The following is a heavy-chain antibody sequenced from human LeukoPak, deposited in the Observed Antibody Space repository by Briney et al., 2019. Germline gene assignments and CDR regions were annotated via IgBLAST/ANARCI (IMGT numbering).Heavy chain of an antibody. V-gene: IGHV3-48*03. CDR3: ARDSHKFDSSGYYPDAFDI. J-gene: IGHJ3*02. Sequence: PGGSLRLSCAASGLTFSSYEMNWVRQAPGKGLEWVSYISSSGSSIYYADSVKGRFTISRDNAKKSLYLQMHSLRAEDTAVYYCARDSHKFDSSGYYPDAFDIWDQGTMVTVSS. CDR2: ISSSGSSI. CDR1: GLTFSSYE. D-gene: IGHD3-22*01.